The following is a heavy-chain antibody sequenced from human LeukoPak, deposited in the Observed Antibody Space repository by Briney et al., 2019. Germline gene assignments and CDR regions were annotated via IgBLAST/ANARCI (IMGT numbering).Heavy chain of an antibody. Sequence: GASLRLSCAASGFTFSSYAMSWARQAPGKGLEWVSAISGSGSNTFYADSVKGRFTISRDNSKNTLYLQMNSLRADDTAVYYCARDRAPFGFDYWGQGTLVTVSS. CDR2: ISGSGSNT. V-gene: IGHV3-23*01. CDR1: GFTFSSYA. D-gene: IGHD3-16*01. J-gene: IGHJ4*02. CDR3: ARDRAPFGFDY.